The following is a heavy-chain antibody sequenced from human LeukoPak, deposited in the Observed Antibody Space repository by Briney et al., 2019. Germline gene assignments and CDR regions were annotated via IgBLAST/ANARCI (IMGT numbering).Heavy chain of an antibody. CDR2: ISSSSSYI. Sequence: GGSLRLSCAASGFTFSSYSMNWVRQAPGKGLEWVSSISSSSSYIYCADSVKGRFTISRDNAKNSLYLQMNSLRAVDTAVYYCARLPSSTSLNWWGQGTLVTVSS. D-gene: IGHD2-2*01. J-gene: IGHJ4*02. V-gene: IGHV3-21*01. CDR3: ARLPSSTSLNW. CDR1: GFTFSSYS.